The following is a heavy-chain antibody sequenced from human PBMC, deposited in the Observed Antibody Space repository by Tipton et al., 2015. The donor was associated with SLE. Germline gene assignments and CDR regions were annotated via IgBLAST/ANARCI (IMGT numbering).Heavy chain of an antibody. CDR2: VYHTGAS. D-gene: IGHD3-22*01. Sequence: TLSLTCTVSGDSINGRYWSWVRQPPGKGLEYIGYVYHTGASNYNPSLKNRVSISVDTSRNQFSLTLSSVTVADTAMYYCAKFGAFYDSSGHNYFDPWGQGTLVTVSS. J-gene: IGHJ5*02. CDR3: AKFGAFYDSSGHNYFDP. V-gene: IGHV4-59*11. CDR1: GDSINGRY.